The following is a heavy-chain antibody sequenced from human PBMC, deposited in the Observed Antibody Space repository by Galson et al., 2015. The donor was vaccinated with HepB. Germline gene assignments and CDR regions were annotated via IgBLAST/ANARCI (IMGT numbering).Heavy chain of an antibody. CDR1: GFNFTTYW. J-gene: IGHJ3*01. D-gene: IGHD1-1*01. CDR2: IYPADSDI. Sequence: QSGAEVKKPGESLKISCKTSGFNFTTYWIGWVRQVPGKGLEWMGIIYPADSDIRQSPSFKGQVTMSADQSTTTAFLQWRSLKSSDTAMYYCARLPGQCTGTYCFDAFDVWGQGTMVVVSS. V-gene: IGHV5-51*03. CDR3: ARLPGQCTGTYCFDAFDV.